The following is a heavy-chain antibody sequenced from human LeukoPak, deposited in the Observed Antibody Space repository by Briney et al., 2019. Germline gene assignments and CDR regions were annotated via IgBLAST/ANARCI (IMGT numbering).Heavy chain of an antibody. V-gene: IGHV4-34*01. Sequence: PSETLSLTCAVYGGSFSGYYWSWIRQPPGKGLEWIGEINHSGSTNYNPSLKSRVTISVGTSKNQFSLKLSSVTAADTAVYYCARGLDLVVVTTIRLWGHLQNWGQGTLVTVSS. D-gene: IGHD2-21*02. J-gene: IGHJ1*01. CDR3: ARGLDLVVVTTIRLWGHLQN. CDR1: GGSFSGYY. CDR2: INHSGST.